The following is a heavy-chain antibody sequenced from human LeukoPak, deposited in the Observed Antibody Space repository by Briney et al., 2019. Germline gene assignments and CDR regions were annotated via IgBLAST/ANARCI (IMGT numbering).Heavy chain of an antibody. Sequence: PGGSLRLSCAASGFTFSSYAMHWVRQAPGKGLEWVAVISYDGSNKYYADSVKGRFTIYRDNSKNTLYLQMNSLRAEDTAVYYCARDRRLRGPYFDYWGQGTLVTVSS. D-gene: IGHD5-12*01. J-gene: IGHJ4*02. V-gene: IGHV3-30*01. CDR1: GFTFSSYA. CDR3: ARDRRLRGPYFDY. CDR2: ISYDGSNK.